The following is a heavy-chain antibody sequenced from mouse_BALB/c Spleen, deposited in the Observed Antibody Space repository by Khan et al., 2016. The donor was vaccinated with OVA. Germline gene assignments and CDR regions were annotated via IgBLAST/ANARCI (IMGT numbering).Heavy chain of an antibody. CDR2: ISGDSNTI. V-gene: IGHV5-17*02. Sequence: EVQLVESGGGLVQPGGSRKLSCAASGFTFNSYGMHWIRQAPEKGLEWVAYISGDSNTIHYAVTVKGRFTISRDNPKNTLFLQMTSLMSEGTAMYYCATSYFDGYYFDYWGPGTTLTVS. CDR1: GFTFNSYG. D-gene: IGHD1-1*01. J-gene: IGHJ2*01. CDR3: ATSYFDGYYFDY.